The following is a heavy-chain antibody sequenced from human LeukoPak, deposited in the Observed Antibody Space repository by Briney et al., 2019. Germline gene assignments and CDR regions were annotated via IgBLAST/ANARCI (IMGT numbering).Heavy chain of an antibody. CDR1: GSTFSSYA. Sequence: ASVKVSCKASGSTFSSYAISWVRQAPGQGLEWMGGIIPIFGTANYAQKFQGRVTITADESTSTAYMELSSLRSEDTAVYYCARTATFGVVIIHWFDPWGQGTLVTVSS. J-gene: IGHJ5*02. CDR2: IIPIFGTA. CDR3: ARTATFGVVIIHWFDP. V-gene: IGHV1-69*13. D-gene: IGHD3-3*01.